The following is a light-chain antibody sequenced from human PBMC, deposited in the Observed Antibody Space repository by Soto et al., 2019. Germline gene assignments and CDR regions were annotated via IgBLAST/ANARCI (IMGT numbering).Light chain of an antibody. Sequence: EIVMTQSPATLSVSPGERASLSCRASQGVGSNLAWYQQKPGQAPRLLIHGTSTRAADIPARFSGSVSGTEFTLTINSLQPEDFVIYYCQQYNNWPPMSTFGQGTKLEMK. V-gene: IGKV3-15*01. CDR3: QQYNNWPPMST. CDR1: QGVGSN. CDR2: GTS. J-gene: IGKJ2*01.